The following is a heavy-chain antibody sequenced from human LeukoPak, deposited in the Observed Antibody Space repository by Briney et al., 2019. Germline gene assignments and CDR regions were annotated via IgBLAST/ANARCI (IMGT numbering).Heavy chain of an antibody. CDR3: AKGGAATMRDGYNYYYYYMEV. D-gene: IGHD5-24*01. J-gene: IGHJ6*03. CDR2: ISGSGGHT. CDR1: GITFSSHA. V-gene: IGHV3-23*01. Sequence: PGGSLRLSCAASGITFSSHAMSWVRQAPGKGLEWVTLISGSGGHTYYGDSVKGSFTISRDNTTNRLYLQMNSLSHEETAVYYCAKGGAATMRDGYNYYYYYMEVWGRGTTVTVSS.